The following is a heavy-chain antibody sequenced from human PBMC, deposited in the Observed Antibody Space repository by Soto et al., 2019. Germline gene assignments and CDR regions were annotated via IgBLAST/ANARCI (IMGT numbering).Heavy chain of an antibody. CDR3: VRDSRMAPPSFDV. D-gene: IGHD2-8*01. CDR1: VFIFRTYW. J-gene: IGHJ4*02. CDR2: IGTAGDT. Sequence: PGGSLRLSCAASVFIFRTYWMQWVRQVPGKDLVWVSAIGTAGDTYYPDSVQGRFVISRDNAKNSLYLQMNNLRAEDTAVYYCVRDSRMAPPSFDVWGQGTLVTVSS. V-gene: IGHV3-13*01.